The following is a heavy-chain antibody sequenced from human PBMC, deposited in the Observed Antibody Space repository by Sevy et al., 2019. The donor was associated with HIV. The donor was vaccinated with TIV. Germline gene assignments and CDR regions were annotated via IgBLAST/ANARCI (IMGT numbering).Heavy chain of an antibody. CDR1: GGSITSLY. D-gene: IGHD1-26*01. J-gene: IGHJ4*02. CDR3: AGENAWGRGYS. V-gene: IGHV4-59*11. CDR2: IYNNGHI. Sequence: SETLSLTCTVSGGSITSLYWNWIRQPPGKGLEWIADIYNNGHINYNPSLKSRVTSSLGTSKNQFSLRLSSVTAADTAMYYCAGENAWGRGYSWGQGTLVTVSS.